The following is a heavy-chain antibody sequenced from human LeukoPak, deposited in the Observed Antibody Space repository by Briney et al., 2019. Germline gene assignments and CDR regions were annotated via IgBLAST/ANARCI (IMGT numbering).Heavy chain of an antibody. J-gene: IGHJ4*02. V-gene: IGHV4-59*01. Sequence: SETLSLTRTVSGGSLSSYYWSWIRQPPGKRLEWIGHIYYSGSTNYNPSLKSRVTISVDTSKNQFSLKLSSVTAADTAVYYCASRSSIWSGYQDTLYYFDSWGQGTLVTVSS. CDR3: ASRSSIWSGYQDTLYYFDS. D-gene: IGHD3-3*01. CDR1: GGSLSSYY. CDR2: IYYSGST.